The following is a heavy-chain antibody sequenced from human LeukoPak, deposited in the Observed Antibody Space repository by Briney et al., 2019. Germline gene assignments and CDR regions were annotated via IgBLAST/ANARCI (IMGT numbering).Heavy chain of an antibody. Sequence: ASVKVSCKASGYTFTTYDINWVRQAPGQGLEWMGWMNPNSGNTGYAQKFQGRVTMTRNTSISTAYMELRSLRSGDTAVYYCARGRGALFDDWGQGTLVTVSS. D-gene: IGHD3-10*01. V-gene: IGHV1-8*01. CDR3: ARGRGALFDD. CDR1: GYTFTTYD. CDR2: MNPNSGNT. J-gene: IGHJ4*02.